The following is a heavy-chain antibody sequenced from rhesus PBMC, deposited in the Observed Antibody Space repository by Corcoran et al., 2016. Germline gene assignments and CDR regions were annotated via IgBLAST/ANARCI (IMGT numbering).Heavy chain of an antibody. J-gene: IGHJ4*01. CDR2: IGGSSGST. D-gene: IGHD4-23*01. V-gene: IGHV4-165*01. Sequence: QVQLHESGPGLVKPSATLALTCAVSGASLSGYCGGWLRQPPGTGLEWIGYIGGSSGSTYYNPSLKSRVTISTDTSKNQFSLKRSSVTAADTAVYYCARGPQYSKGDYWGQGVLVTVSS. CDR3: ARGPQYSKGDY. CDR1: GASLSGYC.